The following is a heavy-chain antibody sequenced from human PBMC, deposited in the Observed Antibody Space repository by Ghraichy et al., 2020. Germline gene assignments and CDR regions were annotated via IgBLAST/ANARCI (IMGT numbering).Heavy chain of an antibody. CDR3: AGQTTVVTPDYFDY. CDR1: GGSISSSSYY. J-gene: IGHJ4*02. Sequence: SQTLSLTCTVSGGSISSSSYYWGWIRQPPGKGLEWIGSIYYSGSTYYNPSLKSRVTISVDTSKNQFSLKLSSVTAADTAVYYCAGQTTVVTPDYFDYWGQGTLVTVSS. D-gene: IGHD4-23*01. V-gene: IGHV4-39*01. CDR2: IYYSGST.